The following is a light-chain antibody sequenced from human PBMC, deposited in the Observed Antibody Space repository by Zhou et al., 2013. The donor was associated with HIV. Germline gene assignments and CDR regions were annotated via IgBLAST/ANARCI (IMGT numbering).Light chain of an antibody. CDR3: QQSYSTPLFT. V-gene: IGKV1-39*01. Sequence: DVQMTQSPSSLSASVGDRVTITCRASQSISTYLSWYQQKPGRAPKVLISAASTLQSGVPSRFSGSGSGTHFTLTISSLQPEDFATYYCQQSYSTPLFTFGPGTKVDIK. CDR2: AAS. CDR1: QSISTY. J-gene: IGKJ3*01.